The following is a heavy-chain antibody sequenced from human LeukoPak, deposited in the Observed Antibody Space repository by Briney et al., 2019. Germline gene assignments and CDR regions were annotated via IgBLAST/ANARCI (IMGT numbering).Heavy chain of an antibody. CDR2: IRSKPYGGTP. V-gene: IGHV3-49*04. CDR1: GFTFGDYA. Sequence: GGSLRLSFTASGFTFGDYAVSWVRQAPGKGLEWVGFIRSKPYGGTPEYDASVKGRCIISRDDSKSIAYLQMNSLKTEDTAVYYCTRHLWGEFALWGQGTLVTVSS. J-gene: IGHJ4*02. CDR3: TRHLWGEFAL. D-gene: IGHD2/OR15-2a*01.